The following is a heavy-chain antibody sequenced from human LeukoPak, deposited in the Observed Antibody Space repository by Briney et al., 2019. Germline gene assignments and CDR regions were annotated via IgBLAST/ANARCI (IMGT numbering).Heavy chain of an antibody. CDR2: INPSGGST. V-gene: IGHV1-46*01. CDR3: ARDYSSGWPFDY. Sequence: ASVKVSCTASGYTFTSYYMHWLRQAPGQGLEWMGIINPSGGSTSYAQKFQGRVTMTRDTSTSTVYMELSSLRSEDTAVYYCARDYSSGWPFDYWGQGTLVTVSS. D-gene: IGHD6-19*01. CDR1: GYTFTSYY. J-gene: IGHJ4*02.